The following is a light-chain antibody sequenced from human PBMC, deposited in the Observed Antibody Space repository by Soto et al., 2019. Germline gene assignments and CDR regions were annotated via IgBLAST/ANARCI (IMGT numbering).Light chain of an antibody. CDR3: QQYGILPLS. V-gene: IGKV3-20*01. Sequence: EILLTQSPGALYLSPGDRATLSCRASQSLTNSFLAWYQQIPGQIPRLLIYGASIRATDIPDRFSGSGSGADFTLTISRLEPDDFAVYFCQQYGILPLSFGGGTKVEIK. J-gene: IGKJ4*01. CDR1: QSLTNSF. CDR2: GAS.